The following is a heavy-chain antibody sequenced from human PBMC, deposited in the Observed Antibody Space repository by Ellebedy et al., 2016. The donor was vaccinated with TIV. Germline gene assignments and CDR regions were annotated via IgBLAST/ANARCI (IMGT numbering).Heavy chain of an antibody. V-gene: IGHV3-30*14. CDR3: ARDDRGPAYFYHGMDV. D-gene: IGHD3/OR15-3a*01. J-gene: IGHJ6*02. Sequence: GGSLRLXXAASGFTFSSFAIHWVRQAPGKWLEWVALISFDGKNKYYADSVKGRFTISRDNSKNTLYLQMNSLRAEDTAVYYCARDDRGPAYFYHGMDVWGQGTTVTVSS. CDR2: ISFDGKNK. CDR1: GFTFSSFA.